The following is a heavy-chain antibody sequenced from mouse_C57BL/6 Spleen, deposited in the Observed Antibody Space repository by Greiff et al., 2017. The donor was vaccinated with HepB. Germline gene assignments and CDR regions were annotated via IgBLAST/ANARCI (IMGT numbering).Heavy chain of an antibody. CDR2: INPSSGYT. Sequence: VQLQESGAELARPGASVKMSCKASGYTFTSYTMHWVKQRPGQGLEWIGYINPSSGYTKYNQKFKDKATLTADKSSSTAYMQLSSLTSEDSAVYYCARWDGSSYGAWFAYWGQGTLVTVSA. D-gene: IGHD1-1*01. CDR1: GYTFTSYT. CDR3: ARWDGSSYGAWFAY. J-gene: IGHJ3*01. V-gene: IGHV1-4*01.